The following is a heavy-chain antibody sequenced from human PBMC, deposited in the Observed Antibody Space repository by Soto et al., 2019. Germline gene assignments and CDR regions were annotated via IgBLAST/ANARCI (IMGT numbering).Heavy chain of an antibody. V-gene: IGHV3-30*18. CDR1: GFTFSSYG. Sequence: GGSLRLSCAASGFTFSSYGMHWVRQAPGKGLEWVAVISYDGSNKYYADSVKGRFTISRDNSKNTLYLQMNSLRAEDTAVYYCAKDEGIVGATPSDYWGQGTLVTVSS. CDR2: ISYDGSNK. CDR3: AKDEGIVGATPSDY. J-gene: IGHJ4*02. D-gene: IGHD1-26*01.